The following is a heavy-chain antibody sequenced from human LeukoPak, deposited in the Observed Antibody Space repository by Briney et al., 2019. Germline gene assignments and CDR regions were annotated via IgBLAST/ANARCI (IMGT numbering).Heavy chain of an antibody. V-gene: IGHV4-39*01. D-gene: IGHD5-24*01. J-gene: IGHJ4*02. Sequence: SETLSLTCAVSGASISGSNYYWGWIRQPPGKGLEWIGNIYSSGSTYYNASLQSRVTISIDTSKNQFSLRLNSVTAADTAVYYCARHRSGWLQSSFDYWGQGTLVTVSS. CDR3: ARHRSGWLQSSFDY. CDR2: IYSSGST. CDR1: GASISGSNYY.